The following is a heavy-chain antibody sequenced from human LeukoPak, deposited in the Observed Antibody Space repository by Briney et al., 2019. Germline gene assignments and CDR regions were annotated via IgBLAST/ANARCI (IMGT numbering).Heavy chain of an antibody. CDR1: GFTFSSYA. CDR2: ISGSGDKT. Sequence: TGGSLGLSCAASGFTFSSYAMTWVRQAPGKGLEWVSVISGSGDKTYYADSVKGQFTISRDNSQNTLYLQMNSLRAEDTAVYYCAKWIYYYDSSGYYWGQGTLVTVSS. J-gene: IGHJ4*02. V-gene: IGHV3-23*01. D-gene: IGHD3-22*01. CDR3: AKWIYYYDSSGYY.